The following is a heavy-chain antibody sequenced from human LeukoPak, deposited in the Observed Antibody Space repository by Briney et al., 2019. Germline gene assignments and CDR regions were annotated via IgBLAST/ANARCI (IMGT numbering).Heavy chain of an antibody. CDR3: ARVGEKDDWSYFDY. CDR2: IYYSGST. D-gene: IGHD3-9*01. Sequence: SETLSLTCTVSGGSISSSSYYWGWIRQPPGKGLEWIGSIYYSGSTYYNPSLKSRVTISVDTSKNQFSLKLSSVTAADTAVYYCARVGEKDDWSYFDYWGQGTLVTVSS. J-gene: IGHJ4*02. V-gene: IGHV4-39*07. CDR1: GGSISSSSYY.